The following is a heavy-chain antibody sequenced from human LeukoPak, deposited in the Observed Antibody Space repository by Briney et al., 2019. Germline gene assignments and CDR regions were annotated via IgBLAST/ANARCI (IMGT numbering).Heavy chain of an antibody. Sequence: GGSLRLSCAASGFTFSSYGMSWVRQALGKGLEWVSAISGSGGSTYYADSVKGRFTISRDNSKNTLYLQMNSLRAEDTAVYYCAKDSHVPSSGWYHFDYWGQGTLVTVSS. CDR2: ISGSGGST. CDR3: AKDSHVPSSGWYHFDY. J-gene: IGHJ4*02. V-gene: IGHV3-23*01. D-gene: IGHD6-19*01. CDR1: GFTFSSYG.